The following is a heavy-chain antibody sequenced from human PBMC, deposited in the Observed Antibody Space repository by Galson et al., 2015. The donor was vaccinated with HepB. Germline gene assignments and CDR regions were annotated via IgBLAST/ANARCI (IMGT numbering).Heavy chain of an antibody. D-gene: IGHD3-9*01. J-gene: IGHJ4*02. CDR2: IDPSDSYT. CDR3: ARTYDILTGWGSSSY. CDR1: GYSFTSYW. V-gene: IGHV5-10-1*01. Sequence: QSGAEVKKPGESLRISCKGSGYSFTSYWISWVRQMPGKGLEWMGRIDPSDSYTNYSPSFQGHVTISADKSISTAYLQWSSLKASDTAMYYCARTYDILTGWGSSSYWGQGTLVTVSS.